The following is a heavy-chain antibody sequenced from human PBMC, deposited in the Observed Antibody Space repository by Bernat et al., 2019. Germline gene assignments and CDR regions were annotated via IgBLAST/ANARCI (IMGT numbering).Heavy chain of an antibody. CDR1: GFTFSSYG. J-gene: IGHJ6*02. V-gene: IGHV3-30*18. CDR3: AKDRGKYVSYYAYYYGMDV. Sequence: QVQLVESGGGVVQPGRSLRLSCAASGFTFSSYGMHWVRQAPGTGLEWAAIISYDGSNKYYADSVKGRLTISRDKSKKTLYIQMNSMGAEDTAVYYCAKDRGKYVSYYAYYYGMDVWGRGTTVTVSS. CDR2: ISYDGSNK. D-gene: IGHD1-26*01.